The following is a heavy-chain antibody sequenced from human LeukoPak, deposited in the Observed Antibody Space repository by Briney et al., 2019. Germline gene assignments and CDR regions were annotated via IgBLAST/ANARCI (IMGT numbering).Heavy chain of an antibody. CDR1: GGSISSGDYY. CDR3: ARDHGSGPRWGSDP. V-gene: IGHV4-30-4*01. J-gene: IGHJ5*02. CDR2: IYYSGST. D-gene: IGHD3-10*01. Sequence: SSETLSLTCTVSGGSISSGDYYWSWIRQPPGKGLEWIGYIYYSGSTYYNPSLKSRVTIPVDASKNQFSLKLSSVTAADTAVYYCARDHGSGPRWGSDPWGQGTLVTVSS.